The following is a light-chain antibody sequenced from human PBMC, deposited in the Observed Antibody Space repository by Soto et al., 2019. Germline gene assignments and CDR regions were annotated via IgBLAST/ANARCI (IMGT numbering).Light chain of an antibody. Sequence: DIQMTQSPSSLSAFAGESVSVTCRASQPIGTSLHWYQQKAGKAPKVLISAATKLQSGVPSRFSGSGSGTDFTLTINNLQPEDSATYYCQQGYNTFWTFGRGTKVELK. CDR1: QPIGTS. V-gene: IGKV1-39*01. J-gene: IGKJ1*01. CDR3: QQGYNTFWT. CDR2: AAT.